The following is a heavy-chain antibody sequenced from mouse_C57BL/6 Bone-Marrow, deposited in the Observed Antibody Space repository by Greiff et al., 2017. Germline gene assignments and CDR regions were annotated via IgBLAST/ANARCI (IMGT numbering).Heavy chain of an antibody. J-gene: IGHJ1*03. D-gene: IGHD1-1*01. Sequence: QVQLQQSGAELVKPGASVKLSCKASGYTFTSYWMHWVKQRPGQGLEWIGMIHPNSGSTNYNEKFKSKATLTVDKSSSPAYMQLSSLTSEDSAVYYCANYYGSSYGYFDVWGTGTTVTVSS. CDR1: GYTFTSYW. CDR2: IHPNSGST. V-gene: IGHV1-64*01. CDR3: ANYYGSSYGYFDV.